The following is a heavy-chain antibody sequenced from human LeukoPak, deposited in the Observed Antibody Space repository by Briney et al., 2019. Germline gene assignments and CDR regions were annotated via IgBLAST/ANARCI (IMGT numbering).Heavy chain of an antibody. CDR3: ARTIFASEDYFDY. J-gene: IGHJ4*02. CDR2: INPNSGGT. V-gene: IGHV1-2*02. CDR1: GYTFTGYY. D-gene: IGHD5-24*01. Sequence: ASVKVSRKTSGYTFTGYYMHWVRQAPGQGLEWMGWINPNSGGTNYAQKFQGRVTMTRDTSISTAYMELSRLRSDDTAVYYCARTIFASEDYFDYWGQGTLVTVSS.